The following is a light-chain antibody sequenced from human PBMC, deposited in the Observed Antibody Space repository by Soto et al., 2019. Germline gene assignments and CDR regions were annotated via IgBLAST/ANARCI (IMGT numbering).Light chain of an antibody. J-gene: IGKJ2*01. Sequence: DIQLTQSPSFLSASVGDRVTITCRASQGISTYLAWYQQKPGKAPKLLIYAASTLQSGVPSRFSGSGSGTEFTLTISSLQPEDFATYYCLQLNSYPRSFGQGTRLGIK. CDR2: AAS. V-gene: IGKV1-9*01. CDR3: LQLNSYPRS. CDR1: QGISTY.